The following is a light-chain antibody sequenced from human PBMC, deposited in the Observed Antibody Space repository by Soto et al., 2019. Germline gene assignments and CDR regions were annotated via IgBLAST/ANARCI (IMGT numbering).Light chain of an antibody. J-gene: IGKJ4*01. Sequence: EIVMTQSPATLSVSPGERATLSCRASQSVSSNLAWYQQKPGQAPRLLIYGASTRATGIPARFSGSGSGTEFTLTLSSLQSEDFAVYYCQQYNNWPLALTFGGGTKLEIK. CDR3: QQYNNWPLALT. CDR2: GAS. CDR1: QSVSSN. V-gene: IGKV3-15*01.